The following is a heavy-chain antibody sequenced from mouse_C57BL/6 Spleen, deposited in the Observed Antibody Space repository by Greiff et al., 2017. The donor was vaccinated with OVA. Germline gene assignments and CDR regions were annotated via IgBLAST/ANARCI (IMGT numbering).Heavy chain of an antibody. V-gene: IGHV7-1*01. CDR1: GFTFSDFY. J-gene: IGHJ1*03. CDR2: SRNKANDYTT. CDR3: ARDRWYVDV. Sequence: EVHLVESGGGLVQSGRSLRLSCATSGFTFSDFYMEWVRQAPGKGLEWIAASRNKANDYTTEYSASVKGRFIVSRDTSQSILYLQMNALRAEDTAMYYCARDRWYVDVWGTGTTVTVSS.